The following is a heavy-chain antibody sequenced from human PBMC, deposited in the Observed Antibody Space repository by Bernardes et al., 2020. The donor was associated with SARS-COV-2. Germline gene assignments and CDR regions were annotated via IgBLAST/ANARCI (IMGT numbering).Heavy chain of an antibody. D-gene: IGHD2-2*01. CDR2: IYYSGST. Sequence: SETLSLTCTVSGGSVSSGSYYWSWIRQPPGKGLEWIGYIYYSGSTNYNPSLKSRVTISVDTSKNQFSLKLSSVTAADTAVYYCARGPVDIVVVPAATPLPFDYWGQGTLVTVSS. V-gene: IGHV4-61*01. J-gene: IGHJ4*02. CDR1: GGSVSSGSYY. CDR3: ARGPVDIVVVPAATPLPFDY.